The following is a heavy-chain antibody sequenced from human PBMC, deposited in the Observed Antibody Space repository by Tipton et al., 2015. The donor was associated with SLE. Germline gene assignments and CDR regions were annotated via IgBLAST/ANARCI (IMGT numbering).Heavy chain of an antibody. CDR2: FYDSGSA. D-gene: IGHD4-23*01. V-gene: IGHV4-59*01. J-gene: IGHJ3*01. CDR3: ARDRDRDYGDNVEL. CDR1: GGFISRYS. Sequence: TLSLTCRVSGGFISRYSWSWIRQPPGKGLEWIGCFYDSGSAIYNPSLKNRVAISVDTSKNQFPLKLKSVSAADEAVYYHARDRDRDYGDNVELWGPGTMVTVSS.